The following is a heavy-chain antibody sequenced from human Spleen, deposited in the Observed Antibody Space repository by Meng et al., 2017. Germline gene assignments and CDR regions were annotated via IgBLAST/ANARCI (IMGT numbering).Heavy chain of an antibody. Sequence: QLQLQESGPALVKPPETLSLTCSVSGGSISTSGYYWSWIRQHPGKGLEWIGYIYYSGSTYYNPSLKSRVSISIDTSKKEFSLTLNSVTAADTAVYYCARGDEYGSSGRLDQWGQGTLVTVSS. D-gene: IGHD6-6*01. CDR3: ARGDEYGSSGRLDQ. CDR1: GGSISTSGYY. V-gene: IGHV4-31*03. J-gene: IGHJ4*02. CDR2: IYYSGST.